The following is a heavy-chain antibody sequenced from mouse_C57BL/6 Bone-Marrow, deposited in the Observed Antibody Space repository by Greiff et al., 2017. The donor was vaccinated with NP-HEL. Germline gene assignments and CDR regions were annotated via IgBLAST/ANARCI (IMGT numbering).Heavy chain of an antibody. CDR1: GYTFTSYW. D-gene: IGHD2-12*01. J-gene: IGHJ1*03. CDR2: IDPSDSYT. Sequence: QVQLQQPGAELVMPGASVKLSCKASGYTFTSYWMHWVKQRPGQGLEWIGEIDPSDSYTNYNQKFKGKSTLTVDKSSSPAYMQLSSLTSEDSAVYYCAREGGSYYWYFDVWGTGTTVTVSS. V-gene: IGHV1-69*01. CDR3: AREGGSYYWYFDV.